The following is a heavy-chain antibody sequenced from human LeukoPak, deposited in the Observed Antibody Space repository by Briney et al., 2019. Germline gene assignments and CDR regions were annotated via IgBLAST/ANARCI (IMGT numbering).Heavy chain of an antibody. V-gene: IGHV1-46*01. J-gene: IGHJ4*02. CDR1: GYTFTSYY. CDR3: ARESATVTSSALYYFDY. CDR2: INPSGGST. D-gene: IGHD4-17*01. Sequence: ASVKVSCKASGYTFTSYYMHWVRQAPGQGLEWMRIINPSGGSTSYAQKFQGRVTMTRDTSTSTVYMELSSLRSEDTAVYYCARESATVTSSALYYFDYWGQRILVTVSS.